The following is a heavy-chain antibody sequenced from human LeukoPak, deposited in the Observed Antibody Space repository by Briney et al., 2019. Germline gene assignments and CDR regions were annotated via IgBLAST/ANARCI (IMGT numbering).Heavy chain of an antibody. V-gene: IGHV1-8*01. Sequence: ASVKVSCKASGYTFTSYDINWVRQATGQGLEWMGWMNPNSGNTGYAQKFQGRVTMTRNTSISTAYMELSSLRSEDTAVYYCALRYSSGWCSGRYWYFDLWGRGTLVTVSS. D-gene: IGHD6-19*01. CDR1: GYTFTSYD. CDR3: ALRYSSGWCSGRYWYFDL. J-gene: IGHJ2*01. CDR2: MNPNSGNT.